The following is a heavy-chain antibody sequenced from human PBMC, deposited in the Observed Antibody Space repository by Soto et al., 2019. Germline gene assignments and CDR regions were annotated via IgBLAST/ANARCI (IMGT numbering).Heavy chain of an antibody. J-gene: IGHJ4*02. CDR1: GGSISSYY. CDR3: ARASGYDILTGYSIFFDY. CDR2: IYYSGST. D-gene: IGHD3-9*01. Sequence: SETLSLTCTVSGGSISSYYGSWIRQPPGKGLEWIGYIYYSGSTNYNPSLKSRVTISVDTSKNQFSLKLSSVTAADTAVYYCARASGYDILTGYSIFFDYWGQGTLVTVSS. V-gene: IGHV4-59*01.